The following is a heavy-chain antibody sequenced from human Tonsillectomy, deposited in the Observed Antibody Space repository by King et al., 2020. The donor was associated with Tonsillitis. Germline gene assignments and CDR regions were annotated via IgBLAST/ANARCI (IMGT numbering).Heavy chain of an antibody. CDR2: IYYSGST. D-gene: IGHD1-14*01. V-gene: IGHV4-31*02. J-gene: IGHJ4*02. Sequence: GGRYSSGGYYWSWIRQHPGKGLEWIGYIYYSGSTYYNPSLKSRVTISVDTSKNQFSLKLSSVTAADTAVYYCARGHGMGFFDYWGQGTLVTVSS. CDR3: ARGHGMGFFDY. CDR1: GGRYSSGGYY.